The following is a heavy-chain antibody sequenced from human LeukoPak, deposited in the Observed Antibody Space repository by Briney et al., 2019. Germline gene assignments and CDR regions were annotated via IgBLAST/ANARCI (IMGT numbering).Heavy chain of an antibody. V-gene: IGHV3-30*18. D-gene: IGHD3-10*01. CDR3: AKDLSPLVWFVSGSDAFDI. J-gene: IGHJ3*02. CDR2: ISYDGTNE. CDR1: GFTFSTYG. Sequence: GGSLRLPCAASGFTFSTYGMYWVRQAPGKGLEWVAVISYDGTNEYYADSVKGLFTISRDNSKNTLYLQMNSLRAEDTAVYYCAKDLSPLVWFVSGSDAFDIWGQGTMVTVSS.